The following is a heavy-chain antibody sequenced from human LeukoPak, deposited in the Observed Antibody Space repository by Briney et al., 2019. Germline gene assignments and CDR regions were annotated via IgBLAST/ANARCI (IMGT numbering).Heavy chain of an antibody. CDR3: ARGDYYDSSGLFDY. Sequence: ASVKVSCKASGYTFTGYYMHWVRQAPGQGLEWMGWVNPNSGGTNYAQKFQGWVTMTRDTSISTVYMELSSLRSEDTAVYYCARGDYYDSSGLFDYWGQGTLVTVSS. J-gene: IGHJ4*02. CDR2: VNPNSGGT. V-gene: IGHV1-2*04. D-gene: IGHD3-22*01. CDR1: GYTFTGYY.